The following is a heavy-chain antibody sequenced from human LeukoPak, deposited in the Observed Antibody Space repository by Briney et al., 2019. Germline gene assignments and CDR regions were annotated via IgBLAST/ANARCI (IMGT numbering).Heavy chain of an antibody. Sequence: GGSLRLSCAASGFTVSDNYMTWVRQAPGKGLEWVSIIYGGSTYYADSVKGRFTISRGNSKNTVYLQMNSLRAEDTAVYYCARDSEGVHRTTNSYTYYYYMDVWGKGTTVIVSS. J-gene: IGHJ6*03. D-gene: IGHD2/OR15-2a*01. CDR1: GFTVSDNY. V-gene: IGHV3-53*01. CDR2: IYGGST. CDR3: ARDSEGVHRTTNSYTYYYYMDV.